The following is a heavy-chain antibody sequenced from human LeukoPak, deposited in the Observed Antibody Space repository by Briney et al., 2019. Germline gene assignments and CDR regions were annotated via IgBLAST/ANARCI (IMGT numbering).Heavy chain of an antibody. J-gene: IGHJ5*02. D-gene: IGHD5-18*01. Sequence: SETLSLTCTVSGDSISSTNYYWGWIRQPPGKGLEWIGSIYYSGSTYYNPSLESRVTISVDTSKNQFSLKLSSVTAADTAVYYCAREIPGYSYGPFDPWGQGTLVTVSS. CDR3: AREIPGYSYGPFDP. CDR1: GDSISSTNYY. V-gene: IGHV4-39*07. CDR2: IYYSGST.